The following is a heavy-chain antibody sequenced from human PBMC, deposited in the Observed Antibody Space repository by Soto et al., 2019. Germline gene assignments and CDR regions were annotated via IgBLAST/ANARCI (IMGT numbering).Heavy chain of an antibody. D-gene: IGHD6-13*01. CDR1: GFVFRNYD. J-gene: IGHJ4*02. CDR2: TWYDGDNK. CDR3: VRGPGEIVSSWPHIDH. Sequence: QVQLVESGGGVVQPGRSLRLSCIVSGFVFRNYDMHWVRQAPGKGLEWVAVTWYDGDNKYYAGSVKGRFTISRDNSKNTLYLQKNRRSAEATAVYYCVRGPGEIVSSWPHIDHWGQGTLVSVSA. V-gene: IGHV3-33*01.